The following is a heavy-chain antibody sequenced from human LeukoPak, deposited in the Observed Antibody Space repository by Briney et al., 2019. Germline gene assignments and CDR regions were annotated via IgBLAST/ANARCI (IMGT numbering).Heavy chain of an antibody. Sequence: PGGSLRLSXAASGFTFSTYWMHWVRQAPGKGLSWVSRIDSDGSTTRYADSVKGRFTISRDNAKNTLYLQMNSLRAEDTAVYYCARERDSSGYPDYWGQGTLVTVSS. J-gene: IGHJ4*02. CDR1: GFTFSTYW. V-gene: IGHV3-74*01. CDR2: IDSDGSTT. D-gene: IGHD3-22*01. CDR3: ARERDSSGYPDY.